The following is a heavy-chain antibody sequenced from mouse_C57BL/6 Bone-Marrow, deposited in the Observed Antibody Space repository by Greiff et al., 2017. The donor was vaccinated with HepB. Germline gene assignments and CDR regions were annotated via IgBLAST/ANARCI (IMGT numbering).Heavy chain of an antibody. V-gene: IGHV2-4*01. CDR2: IWSGGST. Sequence: VQGVESGPGLVQPSQSLSITCTVSGFSLTSYGVHWVRQPPGKGLEWLGVIWSGGSTDYNAAFISRLSISKDNSKSQVFFKMNSLQADDTAIYYCAKRGAQATDAMDYWGQGTSVTVSS. J-gene: IGHJ4*01. CDR1: GFSLTSYG. D-gene: IGHD3-2*02. CDR3: AKRGAQATDAMDY.